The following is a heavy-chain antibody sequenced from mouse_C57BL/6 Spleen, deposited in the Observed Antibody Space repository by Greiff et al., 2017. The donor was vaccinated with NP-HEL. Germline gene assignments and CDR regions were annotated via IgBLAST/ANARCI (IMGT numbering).Heavy chain of an antibody. CDR1: GYSIPSGYY. J-gene: IGHJ3*01. CDR3: AREGFAY. CDR2: ISYDGSN. Sequence: DVQLQESGPGLVKPSQSLSLTCSVTGYSIPSGYYWNWIRQFPGNKLEWMGYISYDGSNNYNPSLKNRISITRDTSKNQFFLKLNSVTTEDTATYYCAREGFAYWGQGTLVTVSA. V-gene: IGHV3-6*01.